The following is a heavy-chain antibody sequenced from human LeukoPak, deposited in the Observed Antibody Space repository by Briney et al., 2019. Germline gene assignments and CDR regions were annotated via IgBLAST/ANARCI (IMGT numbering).Heavy chain of an antibody. CDR3: AKEERSMPAAGRGY. CDR1: GDSITSSSYF. D-gene: IGHD6-13*01. CDR2: IYYTGAT. J-gene: IGHJ4*02. Sequence: PSETLSLTCTVSGDSITSSSYFWGWIRQPPGKGLEWIGSIYYTGATYYNPSLKSRVTMSVDTSKNQFSLKLSSVTAADTAVYYCAKEERSMPAAGRGYWGQGTLVAVSS. V-gene: IGHV4-39*02.